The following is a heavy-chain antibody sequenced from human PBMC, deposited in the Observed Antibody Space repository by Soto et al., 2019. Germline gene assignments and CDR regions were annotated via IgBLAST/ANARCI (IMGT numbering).Heavy chain of an antibody. CDR1: GFTFSSNS. D-gene: IGHD3-3*01. CDR2: ISSSSTI. Sequence: EVQVVESGGGLVQPGGSLRLSCAASGFTFSSNSMNWVRQAPGEGLEWISYISSSSTIYADSVKGRFTISRDNAKNSLYLQMNSLRDEDTAVYYCARVIWSGHLTSDLWGQGTLVTVSS. V-gene: IGHV3-48*02. J-gene: IGHJ5*02. CDR3: ARVIWSGHLTSDL.